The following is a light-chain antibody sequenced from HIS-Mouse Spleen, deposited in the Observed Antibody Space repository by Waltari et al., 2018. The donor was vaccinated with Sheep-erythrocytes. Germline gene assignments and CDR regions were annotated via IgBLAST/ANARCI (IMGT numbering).Light chain of an antibody. CDR3: QAWDSSTVV. CDR1: KLGDKY. J-gene: IGLJ2*01. Sequence: SYELTQPPSVSVSPGQTASITCSGDKLGDKYACWYQQKPGQSPVLVIYQDSKRPSGIPGRFSGSNSGNTATLTISWTQAMEEADYYCQAWDSSTVVFGGGTKLTVL. V-gene: IGLV3-1*01. CDR2: QDS.